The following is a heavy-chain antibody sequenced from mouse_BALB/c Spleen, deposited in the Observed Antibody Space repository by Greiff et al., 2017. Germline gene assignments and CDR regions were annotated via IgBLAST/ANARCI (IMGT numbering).Heavy chain of an antibody. CDR3: NRAYYAPHYAMDY. CDR2: IDPENGDT. CDR1: GFNIKDYY. J-gene: IGHJ4*01. D-gene: IGHD2-10*01. Sequence: VQLQQSGAELVRSGASVKLSCTASGFNIKDYYMHWVKQRPEQGLEWIGWIDPENGDTEYAPKFQGKATMTADTSSNTAYLQLSSLTSEDTAVYYCNRAYYAPHYAMDYGGQGTSVTVSS. V-gene: IGHV14-4*02.